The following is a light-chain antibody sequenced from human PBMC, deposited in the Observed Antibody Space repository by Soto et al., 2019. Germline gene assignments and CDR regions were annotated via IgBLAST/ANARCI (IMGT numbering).Light chain of an antibody. J-gene: IGLJ1*01. CDR3: SSYRTSGNYV. V-gene: IGLV2-14*03. Sequence: QSALTQPASVAASPGQSITISCTGTISDVGAYDFVSWYQQHPGRAPKLMIFDVSNRPSGVSGRFSGSKSGHTASLTISGLQAEDEADYYCSSYRTSGNYVFGTGTKVTVL. CDR1: ISDVGAYDF. CDR2: DVS.